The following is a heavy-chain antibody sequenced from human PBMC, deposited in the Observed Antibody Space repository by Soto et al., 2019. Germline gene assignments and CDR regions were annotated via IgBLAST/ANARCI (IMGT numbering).Heavy chain of an antibody. CDR3: ARAVWGGSSVAARPAYYYYYGMDV. CDR2: IGTAGDT. V-gene: IGHV3-13*01. Sequence: GSLRLSCAASGFTFSSYDMHWVRQATGKGLEWVSAIGTAGDTYYPGSVKGRFTISRENAKNSLYLQMNSLRAGDTAVYYCARAVWGGSSVAARPAYYYYYGMDVWGQGTTVTVSS. D-gene: IGHD6-6*01. J-gene: IGHJ6*02. CDR1: GFTFSSYD.